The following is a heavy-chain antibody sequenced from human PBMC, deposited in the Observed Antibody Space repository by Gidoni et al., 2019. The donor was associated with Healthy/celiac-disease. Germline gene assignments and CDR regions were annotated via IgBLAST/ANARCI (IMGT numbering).Heavy chain of an antibody. V-gene: IGHV4-34*01. J-gene: IGHJ6*02. CDR3: ARVRITMVQGVITHYYYYYGMDV. D-gene: IGHD3-10*01. CDR1: GGSFSGYY. CDR2: INHSGST. Sequence: QVQLQQWGAGLLKPSETLSLTCPVYGGSFSGYYWSWIPQPPGKGLEWIGEINHSGSTNYNPSLKSRVTISVDTSKNQFSLKLSSVTAADTAVYYCARVRITMVQGVITHYYYYYGMDVWGQGTTVTVSS.